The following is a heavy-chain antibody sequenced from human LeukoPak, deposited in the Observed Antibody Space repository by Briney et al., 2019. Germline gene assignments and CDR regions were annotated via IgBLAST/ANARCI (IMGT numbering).Heavy chain of an antibody. Sequence: GGSLRLSCAASGFTFSSYAMSWVRQAPGKGLEWVSAISGSGGSTYYADSVKGRFTISRDNSKNTLYLQMNSLRAEDTAVYYCAKDIDYYDSSGYQYFDYWGQGTLVTVSS. V-gene: IGHV3-23*01. CDR1: GFTFSSYA. J-gene: IGHJ4*02. D-gene: IGHD3-22*01. CDR2: ISGSGGST. CDR3: AKDIDYYDSSGYQYFDY.